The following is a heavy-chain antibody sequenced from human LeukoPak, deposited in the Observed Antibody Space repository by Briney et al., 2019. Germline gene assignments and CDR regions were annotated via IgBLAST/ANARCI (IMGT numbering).Heavy chain of an antibody. CDR3: ARQGWYFDL. Sequence: SETLSLTCTVFGGSISSSSYYWGWIRQPPGKGLEWIGSIYYSGSTYYNPSLKSRVTISVDTSKNQFSLKLSSVTAADTAVYYCARQGWYFDLWGRGTLVTVSS. CDR1: GGSISSSSYY. V-gene: IGHV4-39*01. J-gene: IGHJ2*01. CDR2: IYYSGST.